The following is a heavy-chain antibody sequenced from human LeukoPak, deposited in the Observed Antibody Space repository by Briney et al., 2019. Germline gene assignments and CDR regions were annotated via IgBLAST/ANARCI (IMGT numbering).Heavy chain of an antibody. CDR2: INPNSGGT. J-gene: IGHJ6*02. CDR1: GYTFTGYY. CDR3: ARPGYSSGWYTKYGMDV. Sequence: ASVKVSCKASGYTFTGYYMHWVRQAPGQGVEWMGWINPNSGGTNYAQKFQGRVTMTRDTSISTAYMELSRLRSDDTAVYYCARPGYSSGWYTKYGMDVWGQGTTVTVSS. V-gene: IGHV1-2*02. D-gene: IGHD6-19*01.